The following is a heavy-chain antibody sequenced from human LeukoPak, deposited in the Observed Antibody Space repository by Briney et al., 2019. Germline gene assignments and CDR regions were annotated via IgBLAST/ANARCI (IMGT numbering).Heavy chain of an antibody. CDR3: AGGEAMEWLRSPYYYYGMDV. J-gene: IGHJ6*02. V-gene: IGHV1-69*13. D-gene: IGHD3-3*01. Sequence: SVKVSCKASGGTFISYAISWVRQAPGQGLEWMGGIIPIFGTANYAQKFQGRVTITADESTSTAYMELSSLRSEDTAVYYCAGGEAMEWLRSPYYYYGMDVWGQGTTVTVSS. CDR2: IIPIFGTA. CDR1: GGTFISYA.